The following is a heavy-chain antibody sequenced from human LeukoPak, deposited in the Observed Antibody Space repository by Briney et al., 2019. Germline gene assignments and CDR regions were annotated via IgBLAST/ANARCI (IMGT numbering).Heavy chain of an antibody. Sequence: ASVKVSCKASGYTFTSYAMHWVRQAPGQRLEWMGWINAGNGNTKYSQKLQGRVTITSDTSASTDYMELSSLRSEDTAVYYWARDDLTMVRGVSGTLGYWGQGTLVTVSS. CDR3: ARDDLTMVRGVSGTLGY. J-gene: IGHJ4*02. CDR1: GYTFTSYA. CDR2: INAGNGNT. D-gene: IGHD3-10*01. V-gene: IGHV1-3*01.